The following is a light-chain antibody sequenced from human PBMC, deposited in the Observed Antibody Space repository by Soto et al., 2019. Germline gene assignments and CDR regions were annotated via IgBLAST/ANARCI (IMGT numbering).Light chain of an antibody. CDR1: QNLLYSSNNKNY. CDR3: QQYYSTSAT. J-gene: IGKJ1*01. CDR2: WAS. V-gene: IGKV4-1*01. Sequence: DIVITQSPDSLSLSLGERATINCKSSQNLLYSSNNKNYLAWYHQKPGQPPKLLIYWASTRESGVPDRFSGSGSGTDFTLTISGLQAEDVAVYYCQQYYSTSATFGQGTKVDIK.